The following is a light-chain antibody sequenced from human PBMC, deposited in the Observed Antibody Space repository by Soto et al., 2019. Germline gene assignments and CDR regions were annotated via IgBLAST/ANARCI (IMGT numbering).Light chain of an antibody. J-gene: IGLJ1*01. CDR1: TSNIGANYA. CDR2: ANT. CDR3: QSYNTRLGYV. Sequence: QSVLTQPPSVSGAPEHRATISCTGSTSNIGANYAVHWYQQLPGSAPKFLIYANTNRPSGVPDRFSGSKSGVSASLAIAGLQVEDEADYYCQSYNTRLGYVFGTGTNVTVL. V-gene: IGLV1-40*01.